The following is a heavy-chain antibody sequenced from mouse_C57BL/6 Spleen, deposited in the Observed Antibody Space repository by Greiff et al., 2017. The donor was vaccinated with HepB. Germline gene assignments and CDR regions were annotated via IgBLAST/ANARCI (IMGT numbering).Heavy chain of an antibody. CDR2: IYPGSGNT. Sequence: QVQLQQSGAELLRPGASVKLSCKASGYTFTDYYINWVKQRPGQGLEWIARIYPGSGNTYYNEKFKGKATLTAEKSSSTAYMQLSSLTSEDSAVYFCARKAMDYWGQGTSVTVSS. J-gene: IGHJ4*01. CDR1: GYTFTDYY. CDR3: ARKAMDY. V-gene: IGHV1-76*01.